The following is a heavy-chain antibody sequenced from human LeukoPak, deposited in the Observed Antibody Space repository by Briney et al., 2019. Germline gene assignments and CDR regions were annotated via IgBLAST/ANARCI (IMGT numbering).Heavy chain of an antibody. D-gene: IGHD3-16*01. Sequence: GASVKVSCKASGYTFTSYYKHWVRQPHAQGLERMGIINPSGSSTSYAQKFQGSVTMTRDTSTSTVYMELSSLRSEDTAVYYCARAPGGAARYDYWGQGTLVTVSS. J-gene: IGHJ4*02. CDR3: ARAPGGAARYDY. V-gene: IGHV1-46*01. CDR1: GYTFTSYY. CDR2: INPSGSST.